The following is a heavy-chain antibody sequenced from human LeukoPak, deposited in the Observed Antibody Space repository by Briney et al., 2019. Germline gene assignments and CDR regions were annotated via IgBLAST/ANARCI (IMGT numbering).Heavy chain of an antibody. V-gene: IGHV1-2*02. Sequence: GASVKVSCKAYGYTFSAFHIHWVRLVPGQGPEWMGWVNPNSGETNYAQKFRGRVTMTRDTSINTAYMELSSLRSDDTAVYYCARSNYYGSQSEYWGQGTLVAVSS. D-gene: IGHD3-10*01. CDR3: ARSNYYGSQSEY. CDR2: VNPNSGET. J-gene: IGHJ4*02. CDR1: GYTFSAFH.